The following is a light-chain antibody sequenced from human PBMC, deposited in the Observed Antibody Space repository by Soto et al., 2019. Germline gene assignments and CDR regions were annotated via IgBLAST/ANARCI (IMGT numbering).Light chain of an antibody. Sequence: DIQMTQSPSSLSVSVGDRVTITCRASQSIGGFLNWYQQKLGRAPKLLIYAASSLQSGVPARFGGSGSGTDFTLTISNLQPEDCAIYYCQQSFSIPLTFGGGTKVEIK. CDR1: QSIGGF. J-gene: IGKJ4*01. CDR3: QQSFSIPLT. CDR2: AAS. V-gene: IGKV1-39*01.